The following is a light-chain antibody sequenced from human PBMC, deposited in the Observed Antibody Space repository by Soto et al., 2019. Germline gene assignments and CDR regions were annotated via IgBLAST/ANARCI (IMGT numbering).Light chain of an antibody. Sequence: QSVLTQPASVSGSPGQSITISCSGTSSDVGSYDHVAWYQQFPGKTPKLMIYEVSNRPSGVSSRFSGSKSGNTASLTISGLQAEDEADYYCISYARTYRLMIFGEGTKLTVL. CDR2: EVS. CDR3: ISYARTYRLMI. J-gene: IGLJ2*01. V-gene: IGLV2-14*01. CDR1: SSDVGSYDH.